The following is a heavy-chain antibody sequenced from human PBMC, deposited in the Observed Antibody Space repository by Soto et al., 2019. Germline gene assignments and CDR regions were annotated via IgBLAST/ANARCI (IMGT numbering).Heavy chain of an antibody. CDR2: IFYSGST. V-gene: IGHV4-31*03. CDR1: GVSLTSGTYY. Sequence: QVQLQESGPGLVKPSQTLSLTCSVSGVSLTSGTYYWSWIRQHPGKGLEWIGYIFYSGSTDYNPSLKSRVNISVDTSKNQFSQKLSSVTAADTAVYYCASTEDFFDYWGQGTLVTVSS. CDR3: ASTEDFFDY. J-gene: IGHJ4*02.